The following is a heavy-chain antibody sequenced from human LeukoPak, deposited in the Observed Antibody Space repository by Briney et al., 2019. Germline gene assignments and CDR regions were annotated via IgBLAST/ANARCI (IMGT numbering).Heavy chain of an antibody. CDR1: GFTFSSYS. D-gene: IGHD3-3*01. Sequence: PGGSLRLFCAASGFTFSSYSMNWVRQAPGKGLEWVSSISSSGSYIYYADSVKGRFTISRDNAKNSLYLQMNSLRAEDTAVYYCARECYDFWSGYYAIYYYYYYMDFWGKGTPVTVSS. CDR3: ARECYDFWSGYYAIYYYYYYMDF. CDR2: ISSSGSYI. V-gene: IGHV3-21*01. J-gene: IGHJ6*03.